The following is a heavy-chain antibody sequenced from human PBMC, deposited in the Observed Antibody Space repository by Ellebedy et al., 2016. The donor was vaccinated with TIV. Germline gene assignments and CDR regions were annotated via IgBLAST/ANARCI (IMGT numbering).Heavy chain of an antibody. V-gene: IGHV4-59*01. D-gene: IGHD1-26*01. CDR3: ARGRGGSYSIPFDY. CDR1: GGSISSYY. J-gene: IGHJ4*02. CDR2: IYYSGSA. Sequence: GSLRLXXTVSGGSISSYYWTWIRQPPGKGLEWIGYIYYSGSANYNPSLESRVTISVDTSKNQFSLRLSSVTAADTAVYYCARGRGGSYSIPFDYWGQGTLVTVSS.